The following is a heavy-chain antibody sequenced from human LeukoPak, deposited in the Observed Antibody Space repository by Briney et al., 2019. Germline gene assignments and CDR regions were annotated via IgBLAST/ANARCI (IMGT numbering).Heavy chain of an antibody. CDR2: IRYDGSNK. Sequence: GGSLRLSCAASGFTFSSYGMHWVRQAPGKGLEWVAFIRYDGSNKYYADSVKGRFTISRDNSKNTLYLQMNSLRAEDTAVYYCAKDPILTGYYMGGYFDYWGQGTLVTVSS. CDR3: AKDPILTGYYMGGYFDY. CDR1: GFTFSSYG. D-gene: IGHD3-9*01. J-gene: IGHJ4*02. V-gene: IGHV3-30*02.